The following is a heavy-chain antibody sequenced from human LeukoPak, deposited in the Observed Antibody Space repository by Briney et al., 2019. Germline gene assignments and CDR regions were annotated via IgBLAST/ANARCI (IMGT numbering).Heavy chain of an antibody. CDR2: ISYDGSNK. D-gene: IGHD3-10*01. J-gene: IGHJ4*02. CDR1: GFTFSSYA. Sequence: GGSLRLFCAASGFTFSSYAMHWVRQAPGKGLEWVADISYDGSNKYYADPVKGRFTISRDNSKNTLYLQMNSLRAEDTAVYYCVKGLLNYYGSGSYDYFDYWGQGTLVTVSS. CDR3: VKGLLNYYGSGSYDYFDY. V-gene: IGHV3-30*04.